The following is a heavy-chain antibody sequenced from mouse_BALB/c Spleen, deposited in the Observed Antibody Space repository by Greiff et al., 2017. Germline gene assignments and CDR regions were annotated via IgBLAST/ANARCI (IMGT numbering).Heavy chain of an antibody. Sequence: EVKLQESGGGLVQPGGSRKLSCAPSGFTFSSFGMHWVRQAPEKGLEWVAYISSGSSTIYYADTVKGRFTISRDNPKNTLFLQMTSLRSEDTAMYYCARWGFYDYDGGYYFDYWGQGTTLTVSS. CDR1: GFTFSSFG. D-gene: IGHD2-4*01. CDR3: ARWGFYDYDGGYYFDY. V-gene: IGHV5-17*02. J-gene: IGHJ2*01. CDR2: ISSGSSTI.